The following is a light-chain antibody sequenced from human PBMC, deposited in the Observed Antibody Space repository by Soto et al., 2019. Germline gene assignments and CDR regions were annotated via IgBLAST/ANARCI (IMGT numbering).Light chain of an antibody. Sequence: EIVLTQSPATLSLSPGERATLYCGASQSVTSNFLAWYQQKPGLAPRLLMFDASSRANGIPDRFRGSGSGTDFTLTISRLEPEDFAVYYCQQYGRSPWTFGQGTKVEIK. J-gene: IGKJ1*01. CDR2: DAS. CDR1: QSVTSNF. V-gene: IGKV3D-20*01. CDR3: QQYGRSPWT.